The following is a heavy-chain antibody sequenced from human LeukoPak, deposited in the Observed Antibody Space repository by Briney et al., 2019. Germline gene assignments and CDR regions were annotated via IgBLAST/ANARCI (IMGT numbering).Heavy chain of an antibody. Sequence: PGRSLRLSCAASGFTFSSYAMHWVRQAPGKGLGWVAVISYDGSNKYYADSVKGRFTVSRDNSKNTLYLQMNSLRAEDTAVYYCARLRGGGFDYWGQGTLVTVSS. CDR1: GFTFSSYA. V-gene: IGHV3-30-3*01. CDR2: ISYDGSNK. D-gene: IGHD1-26*01. J-gene: IGHJ4*02. CDR3: ARLRGGGFDY.